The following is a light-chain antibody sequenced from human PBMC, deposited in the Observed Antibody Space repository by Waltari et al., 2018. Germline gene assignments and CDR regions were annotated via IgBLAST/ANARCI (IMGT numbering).Light chain of an antibody. V-gene: IGLV2-14*01. CDR3: SSYAGRTAVL. CDR1: SSDIGAYTY. Sequence: QSALTQPASVSGSPGQSITISCTGTSSDIGAYTYVSWYQPHPGKAPKLMISEVNNRPSGVSSRFSGSKSGNTASLTISGLQAEDEAYYYCSSYAGRTAVLFGGGTKLTVL. CDR2: EVN. J-gene: IGLJ3*02.